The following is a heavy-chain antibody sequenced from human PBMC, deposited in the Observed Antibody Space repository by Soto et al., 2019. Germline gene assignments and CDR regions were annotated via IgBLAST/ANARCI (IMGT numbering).Heavy chain of an antibody. CDR1: GGSISSGGYY. CDR2: IYYSGST. Sequence: QVQLQESGPGLVKPSQTLSLTCTVSGGSISSGGYYWSWIRQHPGKGLEWIGYIYYSGSTYYNPSLKSRVTISVDTSKNQFSLKLSSVTAADTAVYYCARDNIGRHYYGMDVWGQGTTVTVSS. V-gene: IGHV4-31*03. CDR3: ARDNIGRHYYGMDV. J-gene: IGHJ6*02.